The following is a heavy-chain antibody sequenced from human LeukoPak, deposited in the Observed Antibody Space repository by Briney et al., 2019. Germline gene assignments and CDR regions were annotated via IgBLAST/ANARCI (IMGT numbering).Heavy chain of an antibody. Sequence: SETLSLTCPVSGGSISSSSYYWGWIRQPPGKGLEWIGSIYYSGSTYYNPSLKSRVTISVDTSKNQFSLKLSSVTAADTAVYYCARAQYTYYDFWSGSLSWTLGEMDVWGKGTTVTVSS. CDR2: IYYSGST. D-gene: IGHD3-3*01. J-gene: IGHJ6*04. V-gene: IGHV4-39*07. CDR1: GGSISSSSYY. CDR3: ARAQYTYYDFWSGSLSWTLGEMDV.